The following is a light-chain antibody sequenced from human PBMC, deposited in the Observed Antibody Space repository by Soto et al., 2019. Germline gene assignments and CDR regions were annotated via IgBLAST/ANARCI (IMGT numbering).Light chain of an antibody. CDR2: YDS. V-gene: IGLV3-21*04. J-gene: IGLJ2*01. CDR1: NIGTKS. Sequence: SYELTQPPSVSVAPGKTARISCGRNNIGTKSVHWYQQKPGQAPVLVINYDSARPSGIPERFSGSNAGNTATLTISTVEAGDEADYYCQVWDRSSDHRVVFGGGTKLTVL. CDR3: QVWDRSSDHRVV.